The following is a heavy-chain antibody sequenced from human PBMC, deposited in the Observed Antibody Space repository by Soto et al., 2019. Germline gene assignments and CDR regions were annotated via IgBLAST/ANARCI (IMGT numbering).Heavy chain of an antibody. D-gene: IGHD4-17*01. Sequence: QVQLVESGGGVVQPGRSLRLSCAASGFTFSSYGMHWVRQAPGKGLEWVAVIWYDGSNKYYADSVKGRFTISRDNSKNTLYLQMNSLRAEDTAVYYWAREGYGDFPELFDYWGQGTLVTVSS. V-gene: IGHV3-33*01. CDR3: AREGYGDFPELFDY. CDR2: IWYDGSNK. CDR1: GFTFSSYG. J-gene: IGHJ4*02.